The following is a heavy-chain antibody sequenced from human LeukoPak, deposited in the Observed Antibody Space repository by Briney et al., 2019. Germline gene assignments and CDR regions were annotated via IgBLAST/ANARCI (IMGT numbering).Heavy chain of an antibody. CDR2: IYHSGST. CDR1: GYSISSGYY. D-gene: IGHD3-3*01. V-gene: IGHV4-38-2*01. Sequence: SETLSLTXAVSGYSISSGYYWGWIRQPPGKGLEWIGSIYHSGSTYYNPSLKSRVTISVDTSKNQFSLKLSSVTAADTAVYYCARLRGITIFGVVIIPEGVFDYWGQGTLVTVSS. J-gene: IGHJ4*02. CDR3: ARLRGITIFGVVIIPEGVFDY.